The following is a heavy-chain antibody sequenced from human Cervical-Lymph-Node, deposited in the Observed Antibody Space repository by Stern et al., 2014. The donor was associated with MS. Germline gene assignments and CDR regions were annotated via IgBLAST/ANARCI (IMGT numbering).Heavy chain of an antibody. CDR2: INPSDGTT. CDR3: ARPRGYSGYDLDY. CDR1: GYTFTSYF. V-gene: IGHV1-46*01. Sequence: VQLVESGAEVKKPGASVKVSCNASGYTFTSYFLHWVRQAPGQGLEWMGIINPSDGTTSYAQKFQGRVTMTRDTSTSTVYMELSSLRSEDTAVYYCARPRGYSGYDLDYWGQGTLVTVSS. D-gene: IGHD5-12*01. J-gene: IGHJ4*02.